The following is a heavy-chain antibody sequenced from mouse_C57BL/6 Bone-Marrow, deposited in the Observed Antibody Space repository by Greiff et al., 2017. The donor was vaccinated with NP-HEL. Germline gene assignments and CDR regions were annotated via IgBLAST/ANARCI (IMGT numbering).Heavy chain of an antibody. Sequence: VQLVESGAELVRPGTSVKMSCKASGYTFTNYWIGWAKQRPGHGLEWIGDIYPGGGYTNYNEKFKGKATLTADKSSSTAYMQFSSLTSEDSAIYYCARESNGNYGAYWGQGTLVTVSA. CDR2: IYPGGGYT. CDR1: GYTFTNYW. CDR3: ARESNGNYGAY. V-gene: IGHV1-63*01. J-gene: IGHJ3*01. D-gene: IGHD2-1*01.